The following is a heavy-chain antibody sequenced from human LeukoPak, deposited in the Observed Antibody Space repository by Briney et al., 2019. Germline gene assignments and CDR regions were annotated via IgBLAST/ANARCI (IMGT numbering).Heavy chain of an antibody. J-gene: IGHJ5*02. V-gene: IGHV4-4*07. CDR1: GGSISSYY. Sequence: KPSETLSLTCTVSGGSISSYYWSWIRQPAGKGLEWIGRIYTSGSTNYNPSLKSRVTMSVDTSKNQFSPKLSSVTAADTAVYYCARNTWFGASSARPRGPNWFDPWGQGTLVTVSS. CDR3: ARNTWFGASSARPRGPNWFDP. D-gene: IGHD3-10*01. CDR2: IYTSGST.